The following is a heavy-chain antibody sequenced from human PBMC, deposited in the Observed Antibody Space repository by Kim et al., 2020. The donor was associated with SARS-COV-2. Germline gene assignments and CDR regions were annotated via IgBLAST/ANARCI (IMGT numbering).Heavy chain of an antibody. D-gene: IGHD3-3*01. CDR1: GGSISSGGYY. J-gene: IGHJ3*02. CDR3: ARAGRRRITIFGVVGAFDI. V-gene: IGHV4-31*03. CDR2: IYYSGST. Sequence: SETLSLTCTVSGGSISSGGYYWSWIRQHPGKGLEWIGYIYYSGSTYYNPSLKSRVTISVDTSKNQFSLKLSCVTAADTAVYYCARAGRRRITIFGVVGAFDIWGQGTMVTVSS.